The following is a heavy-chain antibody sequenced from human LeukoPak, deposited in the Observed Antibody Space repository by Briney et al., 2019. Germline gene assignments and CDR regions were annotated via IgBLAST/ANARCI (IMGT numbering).Heavy chain of an antibody. J-gene: IGHJ4*02. CDR1: KFMFSSYW. CDR3: ARDNNLEFDY. Sequence: PGGSLRLSCVASKFMFSSYWMSWLRDIPGKGLEWLANINLDGSGEYYVDSVKGRFTISRDNAKNSLFLQMNSLRVEDTAVYYCARDNNLEFDYWGQGTLVTVSS. CDR2: INLDGSGE. D-gene: IGHD2/OR15-2a*01. V-gene: IGHV3-7*01.